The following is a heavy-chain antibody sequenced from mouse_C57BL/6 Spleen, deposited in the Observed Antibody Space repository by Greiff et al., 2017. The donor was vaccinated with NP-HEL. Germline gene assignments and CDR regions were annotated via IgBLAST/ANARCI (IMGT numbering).Heavy chain of an antibody. J-gene: IGHJ2*01. Sequence: VQLQQSGAELARPGASVKLSCKASGYTFTSYGISWVKQRTGRGLEWIGEIYPRSGNTYYNEKFKGKATLTADKSSSTAYMELRSLTSEDSAVYFCARRGYYGNYEYFDYWGQGTTLTVSS. CDR1: GYTFTSYG. D-gene: IGHD2-1*01. V-gene: IGHV1-81*01. CDR3: ARRGYYGNYEYFDY. CDR2: IYPRSGNT.